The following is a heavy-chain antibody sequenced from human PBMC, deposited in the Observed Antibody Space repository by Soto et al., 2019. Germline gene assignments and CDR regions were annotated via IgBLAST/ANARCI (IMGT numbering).Heavy chain of an antibody. Sequence: GGSLRLPCAASGGTCSSYSRNWVRQAPGKGLEWVSSISSGSIYIYYADSVKGRFTISRDDAKNSLYLQMNSLRAEDTAVYYCARDGWSFPHDYWGQGTLVTVSS. J-gene: IGHJ4*02. V-gene: IGHV3-21*01. CDR3: ARDGWSFPHDY. D-gene: IGHD6-19*01. CDR2: ISSGSIYI. CDR1: GGTCSSYS.